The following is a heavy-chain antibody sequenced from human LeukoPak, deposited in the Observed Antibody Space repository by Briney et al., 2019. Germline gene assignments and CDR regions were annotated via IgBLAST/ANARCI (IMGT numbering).Heavy chain of an antibody. V-gene: IGHV1-24*01. CDR2: FGLEDGET. CDR3: ATDSGFAGFRPPLGY. D-gene: IGHD2-21*01. CDR1: GNTFAELS. J-gene: IGHJ4*02. Sequence: ASVKVSCKVSGNTFAELSMHWVRQAPGKGLEWMGGFGLEDGETIYAQKFQGRVTMTEDTSTDTAYMELSSLRSEDTAVYYCATDSGFAGFRPPLGYWGQGTLVTVSS.